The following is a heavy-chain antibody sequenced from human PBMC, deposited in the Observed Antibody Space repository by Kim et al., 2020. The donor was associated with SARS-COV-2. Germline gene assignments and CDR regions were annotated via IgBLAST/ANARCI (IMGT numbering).Heavy chain of an antibody. D-gene: IGHD3-22*01. Sequence: VKGRFTISRDNSKNTLDLQMNSLRAEDTAVYYCAKEAPYYYDSSGMEGSYWGQGTLVTVSS. J-gene: IGHJ4*02. V-gene: IGHV3-23*01. CDR3: AKEAPYYYDSSGMEGSY.